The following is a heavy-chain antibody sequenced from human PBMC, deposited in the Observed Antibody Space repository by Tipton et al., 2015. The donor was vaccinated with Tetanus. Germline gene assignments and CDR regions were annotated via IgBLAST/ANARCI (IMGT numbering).Heavy chain of an antibody. V-gene: IGHV3-11*01. CDR3: ATALPGAPPPY. D-gene: IGHD7-27*01. CDR2: ISGSGGYI. J-gene: IGHJ4*02. Sequence: SLRLSCAASGFTLRDYYMSWIRQAPGKGLEWVSYISGSGGYIYHADSVKGRFTTSRDNAKRSLYLQMNSLRAEDTAVYYCATALPGAPPPYWGQGTLVTVSS. CDR1: GFTLRDYY.